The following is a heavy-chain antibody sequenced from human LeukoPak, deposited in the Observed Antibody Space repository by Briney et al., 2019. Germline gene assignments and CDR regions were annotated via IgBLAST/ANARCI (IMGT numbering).Heavy chain of an antibody. CDR2: IYSGGST. J-gene: IGHJ4*02. V-gene: IGHV3-53*01. CDR1: GFTVNTNY. D-gene: IGHD2-2*01. Sequence: GGSLRLSCAASGFTVNTNYMSWVRQAPGKGLGWGSVIYSGGSTYYADSVKGRFTISRDTSKNTLYLQMNSLRAEDTAVYYCAKGGKTIMCPTSCYDYWGQGTLVTVSS. CDR3: AKGGKTIMCPTSCYDY.